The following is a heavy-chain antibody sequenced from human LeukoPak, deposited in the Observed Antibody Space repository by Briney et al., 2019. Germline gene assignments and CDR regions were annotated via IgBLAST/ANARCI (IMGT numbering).Heavy chain of an antibody. D-gene: IGHD6-19*01. V-gene: IGHV3-9*01. CDR2: ISWNSGSI. CDR3: AKAYTGTGWSIAVEAVFDY. CDR1: GFIFDDYA. J-gene: IGHJ4*02. Sequence: PGRSLRLSCAASGFIFDDYAMHWVRQAPGKGLEWVSGISWNSGSIGYADSVKGRFTISRDNAKNSLYLQMNSLRAEDTALYYCAKAYTGTGWSIAVEAVFDYWGQGTLVTVSS.